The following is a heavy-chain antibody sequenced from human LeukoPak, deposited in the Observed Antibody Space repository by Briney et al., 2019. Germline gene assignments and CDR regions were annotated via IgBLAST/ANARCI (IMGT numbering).Heavy chain of an antibody. Sequence: GGSLRLSCAASGFTFSSHWMHWVRQTPGKGLVWVSRINTDESKINHADSVKGRFTISRDNARNSLYLQMKSLRAEDTAVYYCGRGRAVDFWGQGTLVTVSS. J-gene: IGHJ4*02. CDR3: GRGRAVDF. CDR1: GFTFSSHW. V-gene: IGHV3-74*01. CDR2: INTDESKI.